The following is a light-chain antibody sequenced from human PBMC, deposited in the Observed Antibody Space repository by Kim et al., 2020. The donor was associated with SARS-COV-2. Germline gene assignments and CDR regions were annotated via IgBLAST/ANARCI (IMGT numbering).Light chain of an antibody. CDR2: GKN. V-gene: IGLV3-19*01. CDR3: NSRASGQHL. Sequence: SSELTQDPAVSVALGQTVKITCQGDSLRSYYANWFQQRPGQAPLLVLYGKNNRPSGIPDRFSGSSSRNTASLTITGAQAEDEADYYCNSRASGQHLFGGGTKVTVL. J-gene: IGLJ2*01. CDR1: SLRSYY.